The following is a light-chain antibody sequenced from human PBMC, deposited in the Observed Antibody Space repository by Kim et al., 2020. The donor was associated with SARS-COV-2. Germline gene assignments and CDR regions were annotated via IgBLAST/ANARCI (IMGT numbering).Light chain of an antibody. CDR3: CSYAGSSTYV. CDR1: SSDVGSYSL. Sequence: QSALTQPASVSGSPGQSITISCTGTSSDVGSYSLVSWYQQHPGKAPKLMIYEGSKGPSGVSNRLSGSKSGNTASLTISGLQAEDEADYYCCSYAGSSTYVFGTGTKVTV. CDR2: EGS. V-gene: IGLV2-23*01. J-gene: IGLJ1*01.